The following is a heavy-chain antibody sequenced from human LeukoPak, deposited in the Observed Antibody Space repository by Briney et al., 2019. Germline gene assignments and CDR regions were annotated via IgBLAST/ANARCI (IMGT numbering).Heavy chain of an antibody. CDR3: ARDRVAGHYSGMDV. CDR1: GFTFSSYA. CDR2: IWYDGSNR. J-gene: IGHJ6*02. D-gene: IGHD2-21*01. V-gene: IGHV3-33*01. Sequence: RKSLSLSCAASGFTFSSYAIHWVRQAPGKGLKWVAVIWYDGSNRDYADSVKGRSTISRDNSKNTVFLQMNSLRVEDTAVYFCARDRVAGHYSGMDVWGQGTTVTVSS.